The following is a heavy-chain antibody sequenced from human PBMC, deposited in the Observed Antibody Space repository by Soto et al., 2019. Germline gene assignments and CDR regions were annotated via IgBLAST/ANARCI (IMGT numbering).Heavy chain of an antibody. CDR3: ARVGYCSSTSCQGNWFDP. CDR1: GGTFSSYA. Sequence: QVQLVQSGAEVKKPGSSVKVSCKASGGTFSSYAISWVRQAPGQGLEWMGGIIPIFGTANYAQKFQGRVKITADESTSTAYMELSSLRSEDTAVYYCARVGYCSSTSCQGNWFDPWGQGTLVTVSS. CDR2: IIPIFGTA. V-gene: IGHV1-69*01. D-gene: IGHD2-2*01. J-gene: IGHJ5*02.